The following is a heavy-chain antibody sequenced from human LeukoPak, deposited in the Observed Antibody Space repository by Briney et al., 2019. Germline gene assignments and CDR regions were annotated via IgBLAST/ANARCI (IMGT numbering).Heavy chain of an antibody. V-gene: IGHV3-11*04. D-gene: IGHD6-19*01. CDR3: AKSRMLWLGNHDAFDI. CDR2: ISPSGTTM. J-gene: IGHJ3*02. Sequence: GRSLRLSCAASGFTVRSYHMSWIRQAPGKGLEWISYISPSGTTMYYVDSVKGRFIISRDNAKDSLYLQMNSLRVEDTAVYYCAKSRMLWLGNHDAFDIWGQGTMVTVSS. CDR1: GFTVRSYH.